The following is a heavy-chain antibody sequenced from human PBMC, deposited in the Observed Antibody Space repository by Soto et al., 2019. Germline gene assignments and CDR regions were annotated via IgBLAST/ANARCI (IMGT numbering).Heavy chain of an antibody. V-gene: IGHV3-23*01. Sequence: GESLKISCAASGFTFSSYAMSWVRQAPGKGLEWVSAISGSGGSTYYADSVKGRFTISRDNSKNTLYLQMNSLRAEDTAVYYCAKSHRYYGSGSYYYYMDVWGKGTTVTVSS. J-gene: IGHJ6*03. CDR1: GFTFSSYA. CDR3: AKSHRYYGSGSYYYYMDV. D-gene: IGHD3-10*01. CDR2: ISGSGGST.